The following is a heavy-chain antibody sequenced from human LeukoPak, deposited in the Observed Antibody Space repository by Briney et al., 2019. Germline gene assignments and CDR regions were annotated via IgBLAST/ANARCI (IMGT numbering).Heavy chain of an antibody. CDR3: AREAY. CDR1: GYTFTGYY. J-gene: IGHJ4*02. V-gene: IGHV1-2*02. Sequence: ASVKVSCKASGYTFTGYYMHWVRQAPGQGLEWMGWINPNSGGTNYAQKFQGRVTLTTDTSISTAYMELTRLTSDDTAVYYCAREAYWGQGTLVTVSS. CDR2: INPNSGGT.